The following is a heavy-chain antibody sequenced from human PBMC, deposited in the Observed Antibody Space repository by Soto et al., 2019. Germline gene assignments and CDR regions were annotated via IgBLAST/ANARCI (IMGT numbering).Heavy chain of an antibody. V-gene: IGHV1-46*01. J-gene: IGHJ4*02. CDR1: GYIFTSYY. CDR2: INPFDGSR. Sequence: ASVKVSCKASGYIFTSYYIHWVRQAPGQGLEWMGWINPFDGSRMFAQSFQGRVTMTTDTSTSTAYMELRSLRSDDTAVYYCARDPPPPDYWGQGTLVTVSS. CDR3: ARDPPPPDY.